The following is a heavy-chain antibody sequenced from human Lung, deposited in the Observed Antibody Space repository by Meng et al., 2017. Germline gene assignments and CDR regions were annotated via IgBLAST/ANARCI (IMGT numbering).Heavy chain of an antibody. CDR2: INHSGST. CDR1: GGSFSDYY. Sequence: GQLQQWAAVLLKPSETLSLTCVVSGGSFSDYYWSWIRPPPGKGLEWIGEINHSGSTNYNPSLESRATISVDTSQNNLSLKLSSVTAADSAVYYCARGPTTMAHDFDYWGQGTLVTVSS. CDR3: ARGPTTMAHDFDY. J-gene: IGHJ4*02. D-gene: IGHD4-11*01. V-gene: IGHV4-34*01.